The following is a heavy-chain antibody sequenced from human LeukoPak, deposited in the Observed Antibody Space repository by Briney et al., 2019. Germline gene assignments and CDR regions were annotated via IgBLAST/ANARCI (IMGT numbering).Heavy chain of an antibody. CDR2: INTANGNT. CDR3: ARDRGGYSSGWYWFDP. V-gene: IGHV1-3*04. J-gene: IGHJ5*02. CDR1: GYTFPNYA. D-gene: IGHD6-19*01. Sequence: ASVKVSCKASGYTFPNYAMHWVRQAPGQRLEWMGWINTANGNTEYSQKFQGRVTITRDTSASTAYMELSSLRSEDTAVYYCARDRGGYSSGWYWFDPWGQGTLVTVSS.